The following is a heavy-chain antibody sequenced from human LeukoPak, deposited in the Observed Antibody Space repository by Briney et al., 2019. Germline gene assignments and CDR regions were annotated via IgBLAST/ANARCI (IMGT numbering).Heavy chain of an antibody. J-gene: IGHJ5*02. V-gene: IGHV4-4*07. CDR3: ARDSFDYDAGSRANVEWFDP. CDR1: GGSITSDY. CDR2: MFVSGTT. Sequence: SETLSLTCTVSGGSITSDYWNWIRQPPGKGLEWIGRMFVSGTTNYNPHFKSRVTMSLDTSKKQFSLKLSSVTAADTAVYYCARDSFDYDAGSRANVEWFDPWGQGILVTVSS. D-gene: IGHD3-3*01.